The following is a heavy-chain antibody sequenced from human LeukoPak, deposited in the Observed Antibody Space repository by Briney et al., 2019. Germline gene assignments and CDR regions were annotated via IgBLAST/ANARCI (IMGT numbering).Heavy chain of an antibody. D-gene: IGHD2-15*01. CDR1: GGSISPYY. CDR3: ARYRDSGGRLAFDI. J-gene: IGHJ3*02. CDR2: IYYSGTT. V-gene: IGHV4-59*06. Sequence: PSETLSLTCTVSGGSISPYYWSWIRQHPGKGLEWIGYIYYSGTTYYNPSLESRVTLSVDTSKNQFSLRLSSVTAADTAVYYCARYRDSGGRLAFDIWGQGIMATVSS.